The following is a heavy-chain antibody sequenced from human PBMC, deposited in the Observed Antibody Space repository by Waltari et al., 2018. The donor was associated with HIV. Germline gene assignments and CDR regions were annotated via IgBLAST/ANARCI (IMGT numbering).Heavy chain of an antibody. J-gene: IGHJ3*02. D-gene: IGHD3-22*01. CDR3: ARDYYDSSGYHPDAFDI. CDR1: GYTFTSYG. CDR2: ISAYNGNT. Sequence: QVQLVQSGAEVKKPGASVKVSCKASGYTFTSYGISWVRQAPGQGLEWMGWISAYNGNTNDAQKLQGRVTMTTDTSTSTAYMELRSLRSDDTAVYYCARDYYDSSGYHPDAFDIWGQGTMVTVSS. V-gene: IGHV1-18*01.